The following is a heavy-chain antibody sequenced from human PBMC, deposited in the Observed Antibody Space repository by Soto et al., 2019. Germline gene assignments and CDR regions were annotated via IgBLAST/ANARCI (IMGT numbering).Heavy chain of an antibody. CDR3: ARERVVRGVIIPDY. CDR2: IYYSGST. V-gene: IGHV4-30-4*01. Sequence: QVQLQESGPGLVKPSQTLSLTCTVSGGSISSGDYYWSGIRQPPGKCLEWIGYIYYSGSTYYNPSLKSRVTISVDTSKSQFSLKLSSVTAADTAVYYCARERVVRGVIIPDYWGQGTLVTVSS. CDR1: GGSISSGDYY. D-gene: IGHD3-10*01. J-gene: IGHJ4*02.